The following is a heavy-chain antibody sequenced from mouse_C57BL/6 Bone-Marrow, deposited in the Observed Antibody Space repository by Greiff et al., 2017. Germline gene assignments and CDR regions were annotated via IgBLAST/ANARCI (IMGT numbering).Heavy chain of an antibody. CDR3: ARAYDYDDWYFDG. V-gene: IGHV1-59*01. D-gene: IGHD2-4*01. J-gene: IGHJ1*03. CDR2: IDPSDSYT. Sequence: QVQLQQPGAELVRPGTSVKLSCKASGYTFTSYWMHWVKQRPGQGLEWIGVIDPSDSYTNYNQKFKGKATLTVDTSSSTAYMQLSSLTSEDSAVYYCARAYDYDDWYFDGWGTGTTVTVSS. CDR1: GYTFTSYW.